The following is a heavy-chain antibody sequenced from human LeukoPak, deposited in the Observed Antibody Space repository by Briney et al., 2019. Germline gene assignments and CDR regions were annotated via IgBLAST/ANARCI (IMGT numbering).Heavy chain of an antibody. Sequence: ASVNVSCKASGYTLTDHYIHWVRQAPGQGLEWMGWLNPKTGGTNYAQTFQGRVTMTRDTSISTAYMELSRLTSDDTAVYYCARVTANHVNWFDPWGQGTLVTVSS. V-gene: IGHV1-2*02. CDR3: ARVTANHVNWFDP. CDR2: LNPKTGGT. CDR1: GYTLTDHY. D-gene: IGHD2-21*02. J-gene: IGHJ5*02.